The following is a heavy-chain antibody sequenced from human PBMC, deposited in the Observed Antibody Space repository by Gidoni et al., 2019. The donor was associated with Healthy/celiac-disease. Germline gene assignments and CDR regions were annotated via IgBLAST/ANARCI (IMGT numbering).Heavy chain of an antibody. CDR3: ARDRGSSWYGIYCYYNYGMDV. CDR1: GFPCRSSA. Sequence: EVQLVESGGGLVQPGGSLRLSCSASGFPCRSSAMHWVRQAPGKGLESVSAISSNGGSTYYANSVKGRFTISRDNSKNTLYLQMGSLRAEDMAVYYCARDRGSSWYGIYCYYNYGMDVWGQGTTVTVSS. V-gene: IGHV3-64*01. CDR2: ISSNGGST. J-gene: IGHJ6*02. D-gene: IGHD6-13*01.